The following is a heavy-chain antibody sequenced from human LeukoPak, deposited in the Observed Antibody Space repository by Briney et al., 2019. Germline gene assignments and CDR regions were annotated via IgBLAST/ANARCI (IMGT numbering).Heavy chain of an antibody. CDR3: AKAMDYVHGFGAFDI. D-gene: IGHD3-10*02. CDR2: ISSSGSTI. V-gene: IGHV3-11*01. Sequence: GWSLRLSCAATGFTFSDYYMSWIRQAPGKGRAGVSYISSSGSTIYYADSVKGRFTISRDNAKNSLYLQMKSLRAEDTALYYCAKAMDYVHGFGAFDIWGQGTMVTVSS. CDR1: GFTFSDYY. J-gene: IGHJ3*02.